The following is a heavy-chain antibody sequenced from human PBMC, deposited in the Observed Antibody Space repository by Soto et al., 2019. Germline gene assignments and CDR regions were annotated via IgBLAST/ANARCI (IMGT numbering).Heavy chain of an antibody. CDR3: ARGQANWGFSNWFDP. Sequence: PSETLSLTCTVSGGSISSYYWSWIRQPPGKGLEWIGYIYYSGSTNYNPSLKSRVTISVDTSKNQFSLKLSSVTAADTAVYYCARGQANWGFSNWFDPWGQGTLVTVSS. CDR2: IYYSGST. CDR1: GGSISSYY. D-gene: IGHD7-27*01. J-gene: IGHJ5*02. V-gene: IGHV4-59*01.